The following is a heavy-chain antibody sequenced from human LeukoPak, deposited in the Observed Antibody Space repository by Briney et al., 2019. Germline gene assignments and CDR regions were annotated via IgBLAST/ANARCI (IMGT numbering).Heavy chain of an antibody. CDR3: ARDSSEFRSLIPH. J-gene: IGHJ1*01. CDR2: ITPVFGTA. CDR1: GGTFISYA. V-gene: IGHV1-69*13. D-gene: IGHD2-21*01. Sequence: SVKVSCKASGGTFISYAIGWVRQAPGQGLEWMGGITPVFGTAHYAQQFQGRVTITADESTSTAYLELSSLRSEDTAVYYCARDSSEFRSLIPHWGRGTLVTVSS.